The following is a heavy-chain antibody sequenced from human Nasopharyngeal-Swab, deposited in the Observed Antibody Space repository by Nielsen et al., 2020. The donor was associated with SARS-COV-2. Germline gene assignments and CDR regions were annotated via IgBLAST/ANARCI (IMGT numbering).Heavy chain of an antibody. Sequence: GESLKISCAASGFTFSSYAMHWVRQAPGKGLEWGAVISYDGSNKYYADSVKGRFTISRDNSKNTLYLQMNSLRAEDTAVYYCARDLYYYDSSGYYDYYYGMDVWGQGTTVTVSS. CDR3: ARDLYYYDSSGYYDYYYGMDV. CDR2: ISYDGSNK. J-gene: IGHJ6*02. D-gene: IGHD3-22*01. CDR1: GFTFSSYA. V-gene: IGHV3-30*04.